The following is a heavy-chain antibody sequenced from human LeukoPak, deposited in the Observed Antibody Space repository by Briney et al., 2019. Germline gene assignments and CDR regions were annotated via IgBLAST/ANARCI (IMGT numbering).Heavy chain of an antibody. Sequence: SETLSLNCTVSGGSISSSSYYWGWIRQPPGKGLEWIGSIYYSGSTYYNPSLKSRVTISVDTSKNQFSLKLSSVTAADTAVYYCASGAMIVVVPDYWGQGTLVTVSS. D-gene: IGHD3-22*01. V-gene: IGHV4-39*01. CDR2: IYYSGST. J-gene: IGHJ4*02. CDR1: GGSISSSSYY. CDR3: ASGAMIVVVPDY.